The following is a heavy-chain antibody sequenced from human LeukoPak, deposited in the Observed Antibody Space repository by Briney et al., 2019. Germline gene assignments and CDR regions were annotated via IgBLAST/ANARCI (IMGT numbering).Heavy chain of an antibody. CDR3: AKKGGSSWYGNWFDP. CDR1: GFTFSSYW. Sequence: GGSLRLSCAASGFTFSSYWMHWVRQAPGKGLEWVSAISGSGGSTYYADSVKGRFTISRDNSKNTLYLQMNSLRAEDTAVYYCAKKGGSSWYGNWFDPWGQGTLVTVSS. D-gene: IGHD6-13*01. CDR2: ISGSGGST. J-gene: IGHJ5*02. V-gene: IGHV3-23*01.